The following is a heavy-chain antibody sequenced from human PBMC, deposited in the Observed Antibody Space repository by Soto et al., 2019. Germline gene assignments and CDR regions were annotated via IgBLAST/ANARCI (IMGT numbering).Heavy chain of an antibody. J-gene: IGHJ6*02. CDR3: ARGIVGSSSWYYYYGMDV. D-gene: IGHD6-13*01. CDR2: INHSGST. CDR1: GGSFSGYY. V-gene: IGHV4-34*01. Sequence: SETLSLTCAVYGGSFSGYYWSWIRQPPGKGLEWIGEINHSGSTNYNPSLKSRVTISVDTSKNQFSLKLSSVTAADTAVHYCARGIVGSSSWYYYYGMDVWGQGTTVTVSS.